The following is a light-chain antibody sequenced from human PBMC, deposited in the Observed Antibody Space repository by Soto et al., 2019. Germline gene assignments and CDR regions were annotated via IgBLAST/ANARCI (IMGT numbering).Light chain of an antibody. CDR3: QQYISTPWT. Sequence: MTQSPSSLSASLGDRVTITCRASQAIRNDLAWFQQKPGQAPRLLIYGASNRATGIPDRFSGSGGGSGTDFTLTINRLEPEDFAVYYCQQYISTPWTFGQGTKVDI. CDR2: GAS. CDR1: QAIRND. V-gene: IGKV3D-15*01. J-gene: IGKJ1*01.